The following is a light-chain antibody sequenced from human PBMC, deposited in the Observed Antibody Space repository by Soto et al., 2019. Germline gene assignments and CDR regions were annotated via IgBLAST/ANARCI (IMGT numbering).Light chain of an antibody. Sequence: QLVLTQPPSVSEAPRQRVTISCSGTTSNIGNNAVNWYQQLPGKAPKLLIYYDDLLPSGVSDRFSGSKSGTSASLAISGLQSDDEADYYCSAWDDSLNGVVFGGGTKLTVL. J-gene: IGLJ2*01. CDR1: TSNIGNNA. CDR2: YDD. CDR3: SAWDDSLNGVV. V-gene: IGLV1-36*01.